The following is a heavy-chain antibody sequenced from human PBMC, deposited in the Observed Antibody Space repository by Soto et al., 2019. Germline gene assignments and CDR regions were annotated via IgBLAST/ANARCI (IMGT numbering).Heavy chain of an antibody. V-gene: IGHV3-74*01. Sequence: EVQLAESGGGLIQPGGSLRLSCATSGFTFSRYWIHWVRQAPGEGLVWVSRISGDGVHTDYAESVKGRFTVSRDIAKSTGYLQMNNLRAEDTAIYYCAGFSLVGEGDFWGQGILVTVSS. D-gene: IGHD3-16*01. CDR1: GFTFSRYW. CDR3: AGFSLVGEGDF. J-gene: IGHJ4*02. CDR2: ISGDGVHT.